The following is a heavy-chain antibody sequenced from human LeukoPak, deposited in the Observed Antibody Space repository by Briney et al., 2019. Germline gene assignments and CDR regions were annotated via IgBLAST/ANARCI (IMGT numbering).Heavy chain of an antibody. D-gene: IGHD2-21*01. J-gene: IGHJ5*02. Sequence: GASVKVSCKASGGTFSSYTISWVRQAPGQGLEWMGRIIPILGIANYAQKFQGRVTITADKSTSTAYMELSSLRSEDTAVYYCARSTMVVINWFDPWGQGTLVTVSS. CDR1: GGTFSSYT. CDR2: IIPILGIA. V-gene: IGHV1-69*02. CDR3: ARSTMVVINWFDP.